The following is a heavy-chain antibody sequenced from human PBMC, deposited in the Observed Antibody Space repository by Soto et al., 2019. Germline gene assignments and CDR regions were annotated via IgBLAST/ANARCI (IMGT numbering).Heavy chain of an antibody. CDR1: GDSISSSHW. J-gene: IGHJ6*04. CDR3: ARAPTYSYYMDV. CDR2: VFHTGPT. V-gene: IGHV4-4*02. Sequence: QVQLQESGPRLVKPSGTLSLTCNVSGDSISSSHWWTWARQAPGMGLEWIGEVFHTGPTNYNPSPKSRVTISMDKSKSLCTLMPTSVTSAVTAVYYGARAPTYSYYMDVWGKGSTVTVSS. D-gene: IGHD3-16*01.